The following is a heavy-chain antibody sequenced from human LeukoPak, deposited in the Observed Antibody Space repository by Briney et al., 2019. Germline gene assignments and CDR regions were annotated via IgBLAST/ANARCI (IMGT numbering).Heavy chain of an antibody. CDR3: ARQGKRITMVRGALRYGMDV. V-gene: IGHV4-59*08. D-gene: IGHD3-10*01. CDR2: IYYSGST. J-gene: IGHJ6*02. Sequence: PSETLSLTCTVSGGSISSIYWSWLRQPPGKGLEGIGYIYYSGSTNYNPSLKSRVTISVDTSKNQFSLKMSSVPAAHTAVYYCARQGKRITMVRGALRYGMDVWGQGTTVTVSS. CDR1: GGSISSIY.